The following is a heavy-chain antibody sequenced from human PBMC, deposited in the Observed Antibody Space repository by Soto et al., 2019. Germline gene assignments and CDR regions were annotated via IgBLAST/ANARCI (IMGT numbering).Heavy chain of an antibody. CDR2: IYYSGNT. J-gene: IGHJ3*02. CDR3: ARNVVVPAPAAFDI. D-gene: IGHD2-2*01. CDR1: GGSICSSGYY. V-gene: IGHV4-39*01. Sequence: SETLSLTCTVSGGSICSSGYYWGWIRQPPGKGLEWIGSIYYSGNTYYNPSLKSRVTISVDTSKNQFSLKLISVTAADTAVYYCARNVVVPAPAAFDIWGQGTIVTVSS.